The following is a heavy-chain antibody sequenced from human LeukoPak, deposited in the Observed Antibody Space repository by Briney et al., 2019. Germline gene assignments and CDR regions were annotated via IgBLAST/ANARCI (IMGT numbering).Heavy chain of an antibody. CDR1: GGTFSNYA. V-gene: IGHV1-69*04. Sequence: ASVKVSCKASGGTFSNYAISWVRQAPGQGLEWMGRIIPILGIANYAQKFQGRVTITADKSTSTAYMELSSLRSEDTAVYYCAREGQQLGLYYFDYWGQGTLVTVSS. J-gene: IGHJ4*02. D-gene: IGHD6-13*01. CDR3: AREGQQLGLYYFDY. CDR2: IIPILGIA.